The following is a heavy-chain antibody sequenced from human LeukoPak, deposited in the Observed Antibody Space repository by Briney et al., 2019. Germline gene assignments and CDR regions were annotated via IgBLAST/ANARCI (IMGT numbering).Heavy chain of an antibody. D-gene: IGHD4-4*01. V-gene: IGHV3-23*01. CDR1: GFTFSSNA. J-gene: IGHJ4*02. Sequence: HTGGSLRLSCAASGFTFSSNAMCWVRQAPGKGLEWVSGIGGDSRTHYADSVEGRFTISRDNSKNTLYLQMNSLRAEDTAVYLCAREGGHSADYWGQGTLVTVSS. CDR3: AREGGHSADY. CDR2: IGGDSRT.